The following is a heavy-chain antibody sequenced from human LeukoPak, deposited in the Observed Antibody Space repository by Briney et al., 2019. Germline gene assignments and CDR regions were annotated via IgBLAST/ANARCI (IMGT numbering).Heavy chain of an antibody. CDR3: AREYYDILTGYLFDP. D-gene: IGHD3-9*01. CDR2: IYYSGST. Sequence: SETLSLTCAVYGGSFSGYYWSWIRQPPGKGLEWIGYIYYSGSTYYNPSLKSRVTISVDTSKNQFSLKLSSVTAADTAVYYCAREYYDILTGYLFDPWGQGTLVTVSS. J-gene: IGHJ5*02. CDR1: GGSFSGYY. V-gene: IGHV4-30-4*08.